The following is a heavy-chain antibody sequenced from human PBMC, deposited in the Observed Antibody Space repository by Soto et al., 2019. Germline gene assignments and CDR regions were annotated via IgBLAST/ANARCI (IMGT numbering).Heavy chain of an antibody. J-gene: IGHJ4*02. V-gene: IGHV4-39*01. CDR3: ARHAAYDSVWGKSDGSDY. Sequence: SETRSLTGTVSGGSISSNSYYWDGIRQPPGKGLEWIGSMYYSGATYHNPSLQSRVTISVDTSKNQFSLHLSSVPAADTAVYYCARHAAYDSVWGKSDGSDYWGQGTLVTVSS. D-gene: IGHD3-16*01. CDR1: GGSISSNSYY. CDR2: MYYSGAT.